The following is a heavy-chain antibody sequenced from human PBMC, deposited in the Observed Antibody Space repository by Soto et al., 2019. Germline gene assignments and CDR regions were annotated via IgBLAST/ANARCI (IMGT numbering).Heavy chain of an antibody. Sequence: ASVKVSCKASGYTFTSYGISWVRQAPGQGLEWMGWISAYNGNTNYAQKLQGRVTMTTDTSTSTAYMELRSLRSDDTAVYYCARRGYGSGSPPMNYFYFGMDVWAQGTTVTVSS. D-gene: IGHD3-10*01. V-gene: IGHV1-18*01. CDR1: GYTFTSYG. J-gene: IGHJ6*02. CDR2: ISAYNGNT. CDR3: ARRGYGSGSPPMNYFYFGMDV.